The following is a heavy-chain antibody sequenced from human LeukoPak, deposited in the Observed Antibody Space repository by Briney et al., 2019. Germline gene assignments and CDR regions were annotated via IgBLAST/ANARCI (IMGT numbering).Heavy chain of an antibody. CDR2: ITGTT. D-gene: IGHD4-11*01. V-gene: IGHV3-23*01. J-gene: IGHJ3*02. CDR3: AKACREYGCSTYSSFDI. CDR1: GFTFSSYA. Sequence: GGSLRLSCAASGFTFSSYAMSWVRQAPGKGPQWVSTITGTTHYADSVRGRFTISRDNSKNILYLQMNSLSTADTAIYYCAKACREYGCSTYSSFDIWGQGTMVTVSS.